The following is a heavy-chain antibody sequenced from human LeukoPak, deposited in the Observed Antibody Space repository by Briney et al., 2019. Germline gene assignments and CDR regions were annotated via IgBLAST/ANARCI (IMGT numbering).Heavy chain of an antibody. CDR1: GFTFGDYA. D-gene: IGHD3-10*01. CDR2: IRSKAYGGTT. J-gene: IGHJ3*02. CDR3: TRAPRGDAFDI. Sequence: GGSLRLSCTASGFTFGDYAMSWVRQAPGKGLEWVGFIRSKAYGGTTEYAASVKGRFTISRDDSKSIAYLQMNSLKTEDTAVYYCTRAPRGDAFDIWGQGTMATVSS. V-gene: IGHV3-49*04.